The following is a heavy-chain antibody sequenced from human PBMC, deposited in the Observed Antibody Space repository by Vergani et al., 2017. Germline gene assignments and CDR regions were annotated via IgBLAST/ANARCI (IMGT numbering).Heavy chain of an antibody. J-gene: IGHJ1*01. D-gene: IGHD1-26*01. CDR1: GGSISSHY. Sequence: QVQLQESGPGLVKPSETLSLTCTVSGGSISSHYWSWIRQPPGKGLEWIGYIYTSGSTNYNPSLKSRVTISVDTSKNQFSLKLNAVAAADTAVYYCARGDRDSGSYYLYFQHWGQGTLVTVSS. CDR2: IYTSGST. CDR3: ARGDRDSGSYYLYFQH. V-gene: IGHV4-4*09.